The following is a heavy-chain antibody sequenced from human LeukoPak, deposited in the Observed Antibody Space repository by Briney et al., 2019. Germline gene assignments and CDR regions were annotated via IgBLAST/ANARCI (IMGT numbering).Heavy chain of an antibody. V-gene: IGHV3-48*03. CDR2: VSGSGGTI. CDR1: RFTFSSYE. J-gene: IGHJ6*02. D-gene: IGHD3-22*01. CDR3: ARTSAVVIGVTYYHYGMDV. Sequence: GGSLRLSCAASRFTFSSYEMNWVRQAPGKGLEGVSYVSGSGGTIYSADAAKGRFTISRDNAKNTLYLQLNSLRAEDTAVYSCARTSAVVIGVTYYHYGMDVWGPGTTVTVSS.